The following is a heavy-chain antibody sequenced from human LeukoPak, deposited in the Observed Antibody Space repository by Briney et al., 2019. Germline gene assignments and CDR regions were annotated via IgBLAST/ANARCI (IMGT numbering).Heavy chain of an antibody. Sequence: ASVQVSCKASGYTFTGYYMHWVRQAPGQRLEWMGWINPNSGGTNYAQKFQGRVTMTRDTSISTAYMELSRLRSDDTAVYYCARVVPAATKRYFDYGGQGTLVTVSS. CDR3: ARVVPAATKRYFDY. V-gene: IGHV1-2*02. CDR1: GYTFTGYY. J-gene: IGHJ4*02. CDR2: INPNSGGT. D-gene: IGHD2-2*01.